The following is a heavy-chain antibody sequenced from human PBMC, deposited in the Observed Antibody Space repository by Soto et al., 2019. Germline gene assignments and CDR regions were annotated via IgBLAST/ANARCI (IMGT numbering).Heavy chain of an antibody. J-gene: IGHJ4*02. CDR3: ARGWSSSWPY. CDR1: GGSISGYF. D-gene: IGHD6-13*01. CDR2: MYDTGST. Sequence: SETLSLTCFVSGGSISGYFWSWIRQPPGKGLEWIAFMYDTGSTNYNPSLKSRVSTSVDTSKNQFSLKLNSVTTADTAVYYCARGWSSSWPYWGQGTLVTVSS. V-gene: IGHV4-59*01.